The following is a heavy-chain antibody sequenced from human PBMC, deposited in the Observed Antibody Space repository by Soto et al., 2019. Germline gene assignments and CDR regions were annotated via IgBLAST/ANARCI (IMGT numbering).Heavy chain of an antibody. V-gene: IGHV3-23*01. Sequence: GGSLRLSCAASGFNVSISYMSWVRQAPGKGLEWVSAISGSGGSTYYADSMKGRFTISRDNSKNTLYLQMNSLRAEDTAVYYCARRFGELFISYGMDVPVWGQGTTVTVSS. CDR1: GFNVSISY. CDR3: ARRFGELFISYGMDVPV. D-gene: IGHD3-10*01. CDR2: ISGSGGST. J-gene: IGHJ6*02.